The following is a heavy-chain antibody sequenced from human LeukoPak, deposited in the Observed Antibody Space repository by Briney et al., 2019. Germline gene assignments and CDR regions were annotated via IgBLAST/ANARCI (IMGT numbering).Heavy chain of an antibody. J-gene: IGHJ5*02. D-gene: IGHD4-23*01. CDR1: GYTFTGYY. V-gene: IGHV1-2*02. CDR2: INPNSGGT. CDR3: ARDGGYGGPPGWFDP. Sequence: ASVKVSCKASGYTFTGYYMHWVRQAPGQGLEWMGWINPNSGGTNYAQKFQGRVTMTRDTSISTAYMELSRLRSDDTAVYYCARDGGYGGPPGWFDPWGQGTLVTVSS.